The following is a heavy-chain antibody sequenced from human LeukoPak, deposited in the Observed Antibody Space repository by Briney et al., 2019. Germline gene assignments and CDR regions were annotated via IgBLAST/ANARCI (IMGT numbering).Heavy chain of an antibody. Sequence: PSETLSLTCTVSGGSINIYYWSWIRQPPGKGLEWIGYNSYSGSTNYNPSLKSRVTIPIDTSKNQFSLKLSSVTAADTAVYYCAKNGGSYSFDYWGQGTLVTVSS. V-gene: IGHV4-59*01. CDR1: GGSINIYY. D-gene: IGHD1-26*01. J-gene: IGHJ4*02. CDR3: AKNGGSYSFDY. CDR2: NSYSGST.